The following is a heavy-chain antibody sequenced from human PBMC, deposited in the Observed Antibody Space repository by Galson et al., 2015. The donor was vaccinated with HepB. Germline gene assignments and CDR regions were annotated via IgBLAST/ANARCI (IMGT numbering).Heavy chain of an antibody. D-gene: IGHD6-19*01. Sequence: LSLTCTVSGGSISSRSYYWGWIRQPPGKGLEWIGYIYYNGNTNYNLSLKSRVTISVDTTKNQFSLRLSSVTAADTAVYYCARHDPNSGWSDFDYWGQGALVTVSS. J-gene: IGHJ4*02. V-gene: IGHV4-61*05. CDR1: GGSISSRSYY. CDR2: IYYNGNT. CDR3: ARHDPNSGWSDFDY.